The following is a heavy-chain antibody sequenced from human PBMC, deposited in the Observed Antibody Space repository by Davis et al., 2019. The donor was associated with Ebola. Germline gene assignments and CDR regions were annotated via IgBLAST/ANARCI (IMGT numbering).Heavy chain of an antibody. V-gene: IGHV4-34*01. CDR2: INHSGST. D-gene: IGHD3-22*01. Sequence: SETLSLTCAVYGGSFSGYYWSWIRQPPGKGLEWIGEINHSGSTNYNPSLKSRVTISVDTSKNQFPLKLSSVTAADTAVYYCAREMVIRSWFDPWGQGTLVTVSS. J-gene: IGHJ5*02. CDR1: GGSFSGYY. CDR3: AREMVIRSWFDP.